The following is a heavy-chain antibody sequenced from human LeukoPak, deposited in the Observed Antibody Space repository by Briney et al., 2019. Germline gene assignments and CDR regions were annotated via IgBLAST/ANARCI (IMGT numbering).Heavy chain of an antibody. CDR2: IYTSGST. CDR1: GGSISSYY. J-gene: IGHJ4*02. D-gene: IGHD2-15*01. CDR3: ARHQSGHCTGGSCPGFGY. Sequence: PSETLSLTCTVSGGSISSYYWSWIRQPAGKGLEWIGRIYTSGSTNYNPSLKSRVTMSVDTSKNQCSLKLSSVTAPDTAVYYCARHQSGHCTGGSCPGFGYWGQGTLVIVSS. V-gene: IGHV4-4*07.